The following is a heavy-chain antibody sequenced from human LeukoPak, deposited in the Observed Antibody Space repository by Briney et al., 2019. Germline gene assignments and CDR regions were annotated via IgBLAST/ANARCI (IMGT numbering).Heavy chain of an antibody. V-gene: IGHV3-21*01. CDR1: GFTFSSYS. D-gene: IGHD6-19*01. Sequence: KPGGSLRLSCAASGFTFSSYSMNWVRQAPGKGLEWVSSISSSSSYIYYADSVKGRFTISRDNAKNSLYLQMNSLRAKDTAVYYCARDEGIAVALDYWGQGTLVTVSS. CDR2: ISSSSSYI. J-gene: IGHJ4*02. CDR3: ARDEGIAVALDY.